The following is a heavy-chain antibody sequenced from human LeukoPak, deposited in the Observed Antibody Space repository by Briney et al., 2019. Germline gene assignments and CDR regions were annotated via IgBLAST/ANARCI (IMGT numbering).Heavy chain of an antibody. CDR2: SIPIFGTA. CDR3: ASHFGVRPFDY. D-gene: IGHD3-10*01. Sequence: GASVKVSCKASGGTFISYAISGGRQAPGQGGEWRGGSIPIFGTANYAQKFQGRVTITADESTSTAYMELSSLRSEDTAVYYCASHFGVRPFDYWGQGTLVTVSS. CDR1: GGTFISYA. V-gene: IGHV1-69*13. J-gene: IGHJ4*02.